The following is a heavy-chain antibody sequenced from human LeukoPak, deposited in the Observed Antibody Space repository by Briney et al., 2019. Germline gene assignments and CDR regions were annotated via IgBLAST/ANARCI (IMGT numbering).Heavy chain of an antibody. CDR1: GFTFSDYY. D-gene: IGHD1-7*01. J-gene: IGHJ4*02. CDR2: ISSGDNTI. Sequence: GGSLRLSCAASGFTFSDYYMSWIRQAPGRGLEWVSYISSGDNTIYYADSVKGRFTMSRDNAKNSLYLQMNSLRAEDTAVYYCARVMGNYATDYWGQGTLVTVSS. CDR3: ARVMGNYATDY. V-gene: IGHV3-11*04.